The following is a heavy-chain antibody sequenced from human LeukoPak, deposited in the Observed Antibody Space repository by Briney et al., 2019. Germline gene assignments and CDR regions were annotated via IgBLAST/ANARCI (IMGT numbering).Heavy chain of an antibody. D-gene: IGHD3-22*01. Sequence: RRGESLKISCKGSGYSFTSYWIGWVRQMPVKGLERMGIIYPGDSDTRYSPSFQGQVTISADKSTSTAYLQWSSLKASDTAMYYCAGYYYDSSGYYVGAFDIWGQGTMVTVSS. CDR3: AGYYYDSSGYYVGAFDI. V-gene: IGHV5-51*01. CDR1: GYSFTSYW. J-gene: IGHJ3*02. CDR2: IYPGDSDT.